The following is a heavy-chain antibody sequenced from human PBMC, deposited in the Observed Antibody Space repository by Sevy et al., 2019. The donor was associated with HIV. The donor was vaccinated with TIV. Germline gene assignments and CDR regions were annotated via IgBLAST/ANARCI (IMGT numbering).Heavy chain of an antibody. CDR1: GGTFSSYA. Sequence: SLKVSCKASGGTFSSYAISWVRQAPGQGLEWMGGIIPIFGTANYAQKFQGRVTITADESTSTAYMELSSLRSEDTAVYYCARPRGAAAATTRYYYYGMDVWGQGTTVTVSS. D-gene: IGHD6-13*01. J-gene: IGHJ6*02. CDR3: ARPRGAAAATTRYYYYGMDV. CDR2: IIPIFGTA. V-gene: IGHV1-69*13.